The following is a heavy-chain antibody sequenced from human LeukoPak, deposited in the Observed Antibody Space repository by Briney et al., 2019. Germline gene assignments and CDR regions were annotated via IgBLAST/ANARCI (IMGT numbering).Heavy chain of an antibody. CDR3: ARDHQSLGYCSSGSCPGRYYYYYMDV. V-gene: IGHV1-69*05. D-gene: IGHD2-15*01. J-gene: IGHJ6*03. CDR1: GGTFSSYA. Sequence: GSSVKVSCKASGGTFSSYAISWVRQAPGQGLEWMGRIIPIFGTANYAQKFQGRVTITTDESTSTAYMELSSLRSEDTAVYYCARDHQSLGYCSSGSCPGRYYYYYMDVWGKGTTVTVSS. CDR2: IIPIFGTA.